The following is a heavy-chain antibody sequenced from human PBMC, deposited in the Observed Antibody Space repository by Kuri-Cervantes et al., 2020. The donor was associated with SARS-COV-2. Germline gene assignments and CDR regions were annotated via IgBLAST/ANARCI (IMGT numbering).Heavy chain of an antibody. CDR3: AKTRGYNYYFAY. CDR1: GFSFSTNV. V-gene: IGHV3-23*01. J-gene: IGHJ4*02. Sequence: GGALRLSCAASGFSFSTNVMAWVRQAPGKGLEWVSTMSGSGASTHYADTVKRRFTISRDNSKNMLYLQMYSLRAEDTAVYYCAKTRGYNYYFAYWGQGSLVTVSS. CDR2: MSGSGAST. D-gene: IGHD5-24*01.